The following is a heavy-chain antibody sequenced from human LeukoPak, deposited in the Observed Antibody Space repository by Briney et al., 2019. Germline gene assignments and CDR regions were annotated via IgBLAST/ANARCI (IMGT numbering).Heavy chain of an antibody. CDR3: AKDIGSSWYGVDI. J-gene: IGHJ3*02. Sequence: PGGSLRLSCAASGFTFDDYAMHWVRQAPGKGLEWVSGISWNSGSIGYADSVKGRFTISRDNAKNSLYLQMNSLRAEDTALYYCAKDIGSSWYGVDIWGQGTMVTVSS. D-gene: IGHD6-13*01. V-gene: IGHV3-9*01. CDR2: ISWNSGSI. CDR1: GFTFDDYA.